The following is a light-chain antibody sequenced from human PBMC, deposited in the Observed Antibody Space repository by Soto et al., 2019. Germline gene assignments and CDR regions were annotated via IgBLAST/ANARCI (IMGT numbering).Light chain of an antibody. CDR2: AAS. J-gene: IGKJ1*01. CDR1: QSISNY. CDR3: QQSYYPPWT. V-gene: IGKV1-39*01. Sequence: DIQLTQAPSSLSASVGDRVAITCRASQSISNYLNWYQQEPGKAPKLLISAASTLQSGAPSRFTGSGSGTDFTLTISSLQPEDSATYYCQQSYYPPWTLGQGTKVDIK.